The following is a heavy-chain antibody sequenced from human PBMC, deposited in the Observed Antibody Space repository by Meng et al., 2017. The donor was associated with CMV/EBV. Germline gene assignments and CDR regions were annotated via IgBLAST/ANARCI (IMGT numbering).Heavy chain of an antibody. CDR2: IYYSGST. CDR3: ARDTMVRGGVWFDP. Sequence: SGGSISSGGDYWSWIRQHPGKGLEWIGYIYYSGSTYYNPSLKSRVTISVDTSKTQFSLKLSSVTAADTAVYYCARDTMVRGGVWFDPWGQGTLVTVSS. D-gene: IGHD3-10*01. J-gene: IGHJ5*02. CDR1: GGSISSGGDY. V-gene: IGHV4-31*02.